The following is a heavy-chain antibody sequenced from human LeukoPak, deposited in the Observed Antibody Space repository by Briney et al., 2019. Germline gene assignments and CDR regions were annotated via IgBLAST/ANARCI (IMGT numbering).Heavy chain of an antibody. CDR3: AKGVVASIRVWFDP. Sequence: QAGGSPRLSCAASGFTFSSYPMSWVRQAPGKGLEWVSTISGSGVSTYYADSVEGRFTISRDNSKNTLYLHMNSLRAEDTAVYYCAKGVVASIRVWFDPWGQGTLVTVSS. CDR1: GFTFSSYP. V-gene: IGHV3-23*01. D-gene: IGHD3-3*02. CDR2: ISGSGVST. J-gene: IGHJ5*02.